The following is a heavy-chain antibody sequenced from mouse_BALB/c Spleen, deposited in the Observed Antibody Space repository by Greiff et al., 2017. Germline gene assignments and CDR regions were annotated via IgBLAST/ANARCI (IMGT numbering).Heavy chain of an antibody. CDR3: ASLTTVVDYWYFDV. D-gene: IGHD1-1*01. J-gene: IGHJ1*01. CDR1: GFSLTSYG. V-gene: IGHV2-9*02. CDR2: IWAGGST. Sequence: QVQLQQSGPGLVAPSQSLSITCTVSGFSLTSYGVHWVRQPPGKGLEWLGVIWAGGSTNYNSALMSRLSISKDNSKSQVFLKMNSLQTDDTAMYYCASLTTVVDYWYFDVWGAGTTVTVSS.